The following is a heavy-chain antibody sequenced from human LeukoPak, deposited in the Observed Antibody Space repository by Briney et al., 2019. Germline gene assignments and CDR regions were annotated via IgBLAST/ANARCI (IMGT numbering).Heavy chain of an antibody. CDR2: MYFGERT. J-gene: IGHJ4*02. CDR3: ARIPGDRPDD. CDR1: GASMTSYY. V-gene: IGHV4-59*01. D-gene: IGHD7-27*01. Sequence: SETLSLTCAVSGASMTSYYWTWIRQPPGKGLEWVGYMYFGERTNYNPSLKSRATISIDTSRKQFSLNLKSVTAADTAVYYCARIPGDRPDDWGQGTLVTVS.